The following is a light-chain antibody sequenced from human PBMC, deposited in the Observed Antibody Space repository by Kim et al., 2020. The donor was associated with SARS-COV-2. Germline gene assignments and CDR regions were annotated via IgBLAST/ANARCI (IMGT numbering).Light chain of an antibody. CDR2: YDS. V-gene: IGLV3-21*04. CDR1: NIGSKS. J-gene: IGLJ7*01. Sequence: SYELTQPPSVSVAPGKTARITCGGNNIGSKSVHWYQQKPGQAPVLVIYYDSDRPSRIPERFSGSNSGNTATLTISRVEAGDEADYYCQVWDSSSDHAVFGGGTQLTVL. CDR3: QVWDSSSDHAV.